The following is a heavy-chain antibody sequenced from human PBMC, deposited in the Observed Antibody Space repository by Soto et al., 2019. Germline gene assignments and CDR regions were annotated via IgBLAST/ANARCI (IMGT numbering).Heavy chain of an antibody. CDR3: ARHGSF. CDR2: IFYTGTT. Sequence: QMQLQESGPGLVKPSETLSLTCTVSNGSISTTSYNWGWIRQSPGKGLEWIGTIFYTGTTSNNPSLKSRVTITVGTSNNQFSLKLASVTAADTAVYYCARHGSFWGQGILVVVSS. D-gene: IGHD3-16*02. V-gene: IGHV4-39*01. CDR1: NGSISTTSYN. J-gene: IGHJ4*02.